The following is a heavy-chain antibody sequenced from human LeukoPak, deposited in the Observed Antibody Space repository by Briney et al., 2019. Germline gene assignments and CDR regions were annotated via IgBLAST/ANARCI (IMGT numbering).Heavy chain of an antibody. D-gene: IGHD1-26*01. V-gene: IGHV1-46*01. CDR3: ARVGSQWELFDY. Sequence: ASVKVSCMASGYTFTSYYMHWVRQAPGQGLEWMGIINPSGGSTSYAQKFQGRVTMTRDTSTSTVYMELSSLRSEDTAVYYCARVGSQWELFDYWGQGTLVTVSS. J-gene: IGHJ4*02. CDR2: INPSGGST. CDR1: GYTFTSYY.